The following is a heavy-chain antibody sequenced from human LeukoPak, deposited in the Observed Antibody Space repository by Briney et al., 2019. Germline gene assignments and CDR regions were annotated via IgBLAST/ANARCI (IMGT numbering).Heavy chain of an antibody. V-gene: IGHV1-46*01. CDR1: GYTFTNYY. CDR2: INPSAGST. J-gene: IGHJ4*02. Sequence: ASVTVSCKASGYTFTNYYMHWVRQAPGQGLEWMGIINPSAGSTSYAKKFQGRVTMTKDMSTSTVYMELGSLRSEDTGVYYCARDQAPSIAAHPIGFDYWGQGTLVTVSS. CDR3: ARDQAPSIAAHPIGFDY. D-gene: IGHD6-6*01.